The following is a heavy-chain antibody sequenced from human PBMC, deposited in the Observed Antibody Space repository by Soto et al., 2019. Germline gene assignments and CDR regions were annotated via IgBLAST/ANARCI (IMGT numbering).Heavy chain of an antibody. J-gene: IGHJ6*02. CDR3: AVSSSSAYYYGMDV. Sequence: ASVKVPCKASGYTFTGYYMHWVRQAPGQGLEWMGWINPNSGGTNYAQKFQGRVTMTRDTSISTAYMELSRLRSDDTAVYYCAVSSSSAYYYGMDVWGQGTTVTVSS. V-gene: IGHV1-2*02. D-gene: IGHD6-6*01. CDR1: GYTFTGYY. CDR2: INPNSGGT.